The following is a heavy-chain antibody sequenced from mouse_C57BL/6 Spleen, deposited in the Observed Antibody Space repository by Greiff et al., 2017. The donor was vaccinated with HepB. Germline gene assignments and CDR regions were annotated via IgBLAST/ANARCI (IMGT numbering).Heavy chain of an antibody. CDR3: ARYRRLRRGFYWYFDV. J-gene: IGHJ1*03. V-gene: IGHV1-18*01. CDR2: INPNNGGT. D-gene: IGHD2-2*01. CDR1: GYTFTDYN. Sequence: EVQLQQSGPELVKPGASVKIPCKASGYTFTDYNMDWVKQSHGKSLEWIGDINPNNGGTIYNQKFKGKATLTVDKSSSTAYMELRSLTSEDTAVYYCARYRRLRRGFYWYFDVWGTGTTVTVSS.